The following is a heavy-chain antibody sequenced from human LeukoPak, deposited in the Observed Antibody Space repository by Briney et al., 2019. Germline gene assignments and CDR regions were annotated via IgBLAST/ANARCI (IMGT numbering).Heavy chain of an antibody. CDR2: ISSDGSST. CDR3: AKIPSATENFDY. CDR1: GFSFSSYW. Sequence: QPGGSLRLSCAASGFSFSSYWMNWVRQAPGKGLVWVSRISSDGSSTNYADSVKGRFTISRDNAKNTLYLQMDSLRAEDTAIYYCAKIPSATENFDYWGQGTLVMVSS. V-gene: IGHV3-74*01. D-gene: IGHD5-12*01. J-gene: IGHJ4*02.